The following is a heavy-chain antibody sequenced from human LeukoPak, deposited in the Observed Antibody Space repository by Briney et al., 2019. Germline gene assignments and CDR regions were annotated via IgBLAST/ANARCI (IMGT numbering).Heavy chain of an antibody. J-gene: IGHJ4*02. CDR3: ARAGIVGATAYFDY. CDR2: ISSNGGST. D-gene: IGHD1-26*01. CDR1: GFTFSSYA. V-gene: IGHV3-64*01. Sequence: PGGSLRLSCAASGFTFSSYAMHWVRQAPGKGLEYVSAISSNGGSTYYANSVKGRFTISRDNSKNTLYLQMGSLRAEDMAVYYCARAGIVGATAYFDYWGQGTLVTVSS.